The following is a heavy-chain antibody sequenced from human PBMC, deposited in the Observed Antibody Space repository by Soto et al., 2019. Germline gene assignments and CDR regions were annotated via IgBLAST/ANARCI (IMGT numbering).Heavy chain of an antibody. CDR2: ISYDGSNK. J-gene: IGHJ6*02. V-gene: IGHV3-30-3*01. CDR1: GFTFSSYA. D-gene: IGHD6-19*01. CDR3: ARDLVAGTYYYYGMDV. Sequence: GGSLRLSCAASGFTFSSYAMHWVRQAPGKGLEWVAVISYDGSNKYYADSVKGRFTISRDNSKNTLYLQMNSLRAEDTAVYYCARDLVAGTYYYYGMDVWGQGTTVTVSS.